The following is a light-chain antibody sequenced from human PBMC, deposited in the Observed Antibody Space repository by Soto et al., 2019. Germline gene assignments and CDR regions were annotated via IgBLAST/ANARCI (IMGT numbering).Light chain of an antibody. Sequence: EIVLTQSPGTLSLSPGERATLSCRASQSVSSNYLAWYQQKPGQAPRLLIYGASSRATGIPDRFSGSGSGTDFPLTVSRLEPEDFAVYYCHQYGGSPQTFGQGTNVEIK. CDR2: GAS. CDR1: QSVSSNY. V-gene: IGKV3-20*01. CDR3: HQYGGSPQT. J-gene: IGKJ1*01.